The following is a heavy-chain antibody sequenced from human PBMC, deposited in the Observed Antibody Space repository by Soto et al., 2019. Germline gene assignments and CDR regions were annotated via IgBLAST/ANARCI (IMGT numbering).Heavy chain of an antibody. D-gene: IGHD4-17*01. Sequence: SETLSLTCTVSGGSINYSYWTWIRQPPGKGLEWIGYISYTGSANYHASLKSRLTISVDTSKNQFSLKLSSVTAADTALYSFARVNYGDYYYGMDVWGQGTTVTVSS. CDR3: ARVNYGDYYYGMDV. J-gene: IGHJ6*02. V-gene: IGHV4-59*01. CDR2: ISYTGSA. CDR1: GGSINYSY.